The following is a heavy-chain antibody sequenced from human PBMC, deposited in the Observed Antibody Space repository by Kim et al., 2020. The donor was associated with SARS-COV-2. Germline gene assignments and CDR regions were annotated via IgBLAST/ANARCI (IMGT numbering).Heavy chain of an antibody. Sequence: GGSLRLSCAASGFTFSDSAMYWVRQASGKGLEWVARIRSKAHSYATAYYVSVKGRFIISRDDSKNTTYLQMNSLRTEEAAIYECTRGPPYSNSWWDAVDLWGQGKMVTVS. D-gene: IGHD6-13*01. J-gene: IGHJ3*01. CDR1: GFTFSDSA. CDR3: TRGPPYSNSWWDAVDL. V-gene: IGHV3-73*01. CDR2: IRSKAHSYAT.